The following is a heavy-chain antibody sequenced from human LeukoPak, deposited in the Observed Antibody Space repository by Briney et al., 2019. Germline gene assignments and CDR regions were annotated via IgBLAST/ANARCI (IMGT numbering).Heavy chain of an antibody. CDR1: GYTFTGYY. V-gene: IGHV1-2*02. CDR2: INPNSGGT. Sequence: ASVKVSCKASGYTFTGYYMHWVRQAPGQGLEWMGWINPNSGGTNYAQKFQGRVTMTRDTSISTAYMELSRLRSDDTAVYYCASGVGTYGDYDRTWYWGQGTLVTVSS. J-gene: IGHJ4*02. CDR3: ASGVGTYGDYDRTWY. D-gene: IGHD4-17*01.